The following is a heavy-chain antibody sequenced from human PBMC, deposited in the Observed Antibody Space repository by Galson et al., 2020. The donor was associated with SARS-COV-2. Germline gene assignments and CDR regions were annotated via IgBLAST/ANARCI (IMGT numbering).Heavy chain of an antibody. CDR3: ARGHNFDFSNGFNQVGLAGGHFQH. CDR2: ISTTGSAT. D-gene: IGHD3-3*01. J-gene: IGHJ1*01. CDR1: GFTFSDYY. V-gene: IGHV3-11*04. Sequence: NSGGSLRLSCAASGFTFSDYYMTWLRQAPGKGLEWVAYISTTGSATYYADSVRGRFTISRDNAETSLQLQLSSLRAEDTAVYYCARGHNFDFSNGFNQVGLAGGHFQHWGQGTLVTVSS.